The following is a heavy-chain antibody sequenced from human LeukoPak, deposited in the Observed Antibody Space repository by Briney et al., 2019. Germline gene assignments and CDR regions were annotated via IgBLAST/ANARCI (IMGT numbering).Heavy chain of an antibody. CDR2: IYYSGST. V-gene: IGHV4-30-4*08. CDR3: ASGRRLSPDY. Sequence: PSETLSLTCTVSGGSISSSSYYWGWIRQPPGKGLEWIGYIYYSGSTYYNPSLKSRVTISVDTSKNQFSLKLSSVTAADTAVYYCASGRRLSPDYWGQGTLVTVSS. CDR1: GGSISSSSYY. J-gene: IGHJ4*02. D-gene: IGHD3-16*01.